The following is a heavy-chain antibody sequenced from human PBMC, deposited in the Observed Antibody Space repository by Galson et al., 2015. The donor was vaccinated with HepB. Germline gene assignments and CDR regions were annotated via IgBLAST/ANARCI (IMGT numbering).Heavy chain of an antibody. CDR3: AREKYYYDSSGYSYYYYGMDV. Sequence: SVKVSCKASGYTFTSYYMHWVRQAPGQGLEWMGIINPSGGSTSYAQKFQGRVTMTRDTSTSTVYMELSSLRSEDTAVYYCAREKYYYDSSGYSYYYYGMDVWGQGTTVTVSS. D-gene: IGHD3-22*01. CDR1: GYTFTSYY. CDR2: INPSGGST. J-gene: IGHJ6*02. V-gene: IGHV1-46*01.